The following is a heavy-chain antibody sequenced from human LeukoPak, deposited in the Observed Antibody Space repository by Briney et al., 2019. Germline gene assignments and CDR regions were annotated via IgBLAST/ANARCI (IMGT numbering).Heavy chain of an antibody. CDR3: ARDYLPLAAAAINWFDP. J-gene: IGHJ5*02. V-gene: IGHV3-21*01. Sequence: GGSLRLSCAASGFTFSSYSMNWVRQAPGKGLEWVSSISSSSSYIYYADSVKGRFTISRDNAKNSLYLQMNSLRAEDTAVYYCARDYLPLAAAAINWFDPWGQGTLVTVSS. CDR1: GFTFSSYS. D-gene: IGHD6-13*01. CDR2: ISSSSSYI.